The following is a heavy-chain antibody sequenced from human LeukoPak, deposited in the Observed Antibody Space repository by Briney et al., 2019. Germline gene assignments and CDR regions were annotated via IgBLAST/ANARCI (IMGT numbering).Heavy chain of an antibody. D-gene: IGHD5-24*01. Sequence: SETLSLTCTVSGGSISSYYWSWIRQPPGKGLEWIGYIYYSGSTNYNPSLKSRVTISVDTSKNQFSLKLSSVTAADTAVYYCASRRRDGYNLGAFDIWGQGAMVTVSS. V-gene: IGHV4-59*08. J-gene: IGHJ3*02. CDR1: GGSISSYY. CDR2: IYYSGST. CDR3: ASRRRDGYNLGAFDI.